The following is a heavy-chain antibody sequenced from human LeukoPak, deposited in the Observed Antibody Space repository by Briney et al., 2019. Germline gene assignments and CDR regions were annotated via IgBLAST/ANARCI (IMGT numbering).Heavy chain of an antibody. CDR3: ARAPDVYRFDP. V-gene: IGHV3-30*01. Sequence: HPGRSLRLSCAASGFTFSSYAMHWVRQAPGKGLEWVAVISYDGSNKYYADSVKGRFTISRDNSKNTLYLQMNSLRAEDTAVYYCARAPDVYRFDPRGQGTLVTVSS. CDR2: ISYDGSNK. J-gene: IGHJ5*02. D-gene: IGHD3-16*01. CDR1: GFTFSSYA.